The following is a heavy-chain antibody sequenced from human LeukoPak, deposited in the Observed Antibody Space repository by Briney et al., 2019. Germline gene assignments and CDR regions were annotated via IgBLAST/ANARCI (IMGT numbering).Heavy chain of an antibody. D-gene: IGHD3-22*01. V-gene: IGHV4-59*01. Sequence: SETLSLTCTLSGGSISRYYWSWIRQPPGTGLEWIGYIYYGGSTNYNPSLKSRVTISVDTSKNQFSLKLSSVTAADTAVYYCARDPDYYDSSGSSGYFDLWGRGTLVTASS. J-gene: IGHJ2*01. CDR1: GGSISRYY. CDR2: IYYGGST. CDR3: ARDPDYYDSSGSSGYFDL.